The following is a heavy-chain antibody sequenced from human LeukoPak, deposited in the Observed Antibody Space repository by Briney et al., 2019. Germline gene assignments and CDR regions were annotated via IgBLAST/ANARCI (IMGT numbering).Heavy chain of an antibody. CDR2: VLHSGST. Sequence: PSETLSPTCAVSGSSMNYYYWTWMRQPPGRGLEWIGYVLHSGSTTYNPSLKSRVTISLDTSKNQFSLRLSSVTAADTAVYYCARRVYSANYFDYWGQGILVTVSS. J-gene: IGHJ4*02. CDR1: GSSMNYYY. D-gene: IGHD1-26*01. V-gene: IGHV4-59*08. CDR3: ARRVYSANYFDY.